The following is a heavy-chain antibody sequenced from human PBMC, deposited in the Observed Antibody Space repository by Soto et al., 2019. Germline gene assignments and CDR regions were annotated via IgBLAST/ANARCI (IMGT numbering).Heavy chain of an antibody. CDR3: ARGAAPRWIRVFDY. CDR1: GFTFSSYA. Sequence: QVQLVESGGGVVQPGGSLRLSCAASGFTFSSYAMYWVRQAPGEGLEWVAVISYDGSNIFYADSVKGRFTISRDDSKNTLFLQMNSLRAEETAVYYCARGAAPRWIRVFDYWGQGTLVTVSS. V-gene: IGHV3-30*04. J-gene: IGHJ4*02. D-gene: IGHD5-18*01. CDR2: ISYDGSNI.